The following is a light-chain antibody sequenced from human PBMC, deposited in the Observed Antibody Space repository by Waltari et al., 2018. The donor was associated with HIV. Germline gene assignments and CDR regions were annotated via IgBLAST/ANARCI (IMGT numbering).Light chain of an antibody. V-gene: IGKV1-12*01. CDR2: SAS. J-gene: IGKJ5*01. CDR3: QQGDSFPIT. Sequence: DIQMTQSPSSVSASVGDRVAITCRASQGISSWLAWYQQKPGKAPKLRLHSASILQGGVPSRFSGSASGTNFTLTINSLQPEDLAIYYCQQGDSFPITFGQGTRLQIK. CDR1: QGISSW.